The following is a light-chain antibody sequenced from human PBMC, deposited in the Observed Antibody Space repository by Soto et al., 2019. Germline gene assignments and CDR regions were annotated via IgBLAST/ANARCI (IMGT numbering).Light chain of an antibody. Sequence: QSVLTQTPSASGTPGQRVTISCSRSTSNIGSNYVYWYQQLPGTAPKLLIYRNNQRPPGVPDRFSGSKSGASASLAISGLRSEDEADYYCTTWDDSLSGVVFGGGTKLTVL. V-gene: IGLV1-47*01. CDR1: TSNIGSNY. J-gene: IGLJ2*01. CDR2: RNN. CDR3: TTWDDSLSGVV.